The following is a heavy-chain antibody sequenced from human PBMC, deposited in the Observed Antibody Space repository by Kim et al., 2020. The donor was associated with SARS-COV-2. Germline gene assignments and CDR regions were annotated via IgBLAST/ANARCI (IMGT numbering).Heavy chain of an antibody. CDR1: GGTFSSYA. J-gene: IGHJ5*02. CDR3: ARDWLLSGAAAGHNWFDP. CDR2: IIPIFGTA. Sequence: SVKVSCKASGGTFSSYAISWVRQAPGQGLEWMGGIIPIFGTANYAQKFQGRVTITADESTSTAYMELSSLRSEDTAVYYCARDWLLSGAAAGHNWFDPWGQGTLVTVYS. V-gene: IGHV1-69*13. D-gene: IGHD6-13*01.